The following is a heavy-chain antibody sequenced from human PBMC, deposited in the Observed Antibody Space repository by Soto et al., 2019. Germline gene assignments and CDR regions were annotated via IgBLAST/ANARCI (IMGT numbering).Heavy chain of an antibody. CDR2: ISSRGLTA. V-gene: IGHV3-48*03. D-gene: IGHD3-3*01. CDR3: ARGVLLRFFDF. CDR1: GFNFSDYE. J-gene: IGHJ4*02. Sequence: EVYLAESGGGLVQPGGSLRLSCSASGFNFSDYELNWVRQAPGKGLEWVSYISSRGLTAYYSASVRGRFTISRDNAKNSVSLQMTTLRAEDTAIYYCARGVLLRFFDFWGQGALVTVSS.